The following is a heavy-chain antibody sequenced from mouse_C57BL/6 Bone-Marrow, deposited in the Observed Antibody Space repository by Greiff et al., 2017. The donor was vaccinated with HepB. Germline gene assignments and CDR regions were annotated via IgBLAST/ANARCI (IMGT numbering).Heavy chain of an antibody. D-gene: IGHD1-1*02. CDR1: GYTFTSYT. J-gene: IGHJ3*01. Sequence: QVQLKQSGAELARPGASVKMSCKASGYTFTSYTMHWVKQRPGQGLEWIGYINPSSGYTKYNQKFKDKATLTADKSSSTAYMQLSSLTSEDSAGYYCARYGGEGFAYWGQGTLVTVSA. CDR2: INPSSGYT. CDR3: ARYGGEGFAY. V-gene: IGHV1-4*01.